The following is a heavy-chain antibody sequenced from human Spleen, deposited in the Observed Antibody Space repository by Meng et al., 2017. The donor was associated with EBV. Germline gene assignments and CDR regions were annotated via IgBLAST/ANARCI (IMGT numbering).Heavy chain of an antibody. CDR1: GYTFTDHY. D-gene: IGHD3-16*01. Sequence: QVQLDQSGPAVTRPGASVKVSCKTSGYTFTDHYIHWVRQAPGQGLEWMGRINPKTGATKIGETFQGRVTLTRDTSTSTVYMELTSLTRDDTAVIFCARVGNYVWGSQQPHPDHWGQGTLVTVSS. V-gene: IGHV1-2*06. CDR3: ARVGNYVWGSQQPHPDH. CDR2: INPKTGAT. J-gene: IGHJ4*02.